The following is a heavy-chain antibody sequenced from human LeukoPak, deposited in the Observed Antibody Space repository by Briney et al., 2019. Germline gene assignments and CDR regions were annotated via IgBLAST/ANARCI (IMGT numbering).Heavy chain of an antibody. CDR3: ARDSGGVLRFLEWLLGSNYFDY. Sequence: GASVKVSCKASGYTFTGYYMHWVRQAPGQGLEWIGWINPNSGGTNYAQKFQGRVTMTRDTSISTAYMELSRLRSDDTAVYYCARDSGGVLRFLEWLLGSNYFDYWGQGTLVTVSS. D-gene: IGHD3-3*01. V-gene: IGHV1-2*02. CDR2: INPNSGGT. J-gene: IGHJ4*02. CDR1: GYTFTGYY.